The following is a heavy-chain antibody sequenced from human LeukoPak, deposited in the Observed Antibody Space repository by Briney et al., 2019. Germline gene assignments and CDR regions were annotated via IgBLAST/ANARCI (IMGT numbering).Heavy chain of an antibody. CDR1: GDSISPYY. CDR2: IYYSGDT. D-gene: IGHD1-1*01. CDR3: ARDKQPGDY. J-gene: IGHJ4*02. Sequence: PSETLSLTCTVSGDSISPYYWGWIRQPPGKGLEWIGYIYYSGDTTYNPSLKSRVTMSVDTSKNQFSLKLSSVAAADTAVYYCARDKQPGDYWGQGALVTVSS. V-gene: IGHV4-59*01.